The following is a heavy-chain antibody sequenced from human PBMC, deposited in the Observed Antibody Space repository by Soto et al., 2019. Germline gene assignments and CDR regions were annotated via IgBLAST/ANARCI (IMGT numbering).Heavy chain of an antibody. CDR1: GFTFSSYS. J-gene: IGHJ4*02. V-gene: IGHV3-48*01. CDR2: ISSSARTI. D-gene: IGHD3-10*01. CDR3: ARDRSTMVRGLHDY. Sequence: EVQLVESGGRLVQPGGSLRLSCAASGFTFSSYSMNWVRRAPGKGLEWVSYISSSARTIYYADSVRGRFTSSRDNAQNSLYLQMNSLRAEDTAVYYCARDRSTMVRGLHDYWGQGTLVTVSS.